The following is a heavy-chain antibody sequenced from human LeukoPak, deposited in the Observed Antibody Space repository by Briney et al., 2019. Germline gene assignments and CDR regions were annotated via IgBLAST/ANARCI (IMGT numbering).Heavy chain of an antibody. CDR1: GYTFTGYY. V-gene: IGHV1-2*02. D-gene: IGHD5-18*01. Sequence: ASVKVSCKASGYTFTGYYMHWVRQAPGQGLEWMGWINPNSGGTNYAQKFQGRVTMTRDTSISTAYMELSRLRSDDTAVYYCESFVFDPFADTARVFDYWGQGTLVTVSS. CDR2: INPNSGGT. CDR3: ESFVFDPFADTARVFDY. J-gene: IGHJ4*02.